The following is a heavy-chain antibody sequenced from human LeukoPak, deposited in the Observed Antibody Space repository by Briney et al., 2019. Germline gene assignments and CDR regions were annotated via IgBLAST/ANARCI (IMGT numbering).Heavy chain of an antibody. V-gene: IGHV4-4*07. CDR2: IYTSGST. CDR3: ARSLSYSSSWYYYYYGMDV. Sequence: SETLSLTCTVSGGSISSYYWSWIRQPAGKGLEWIGRIYTSGSTNYNPSLKSRVTMSVDTSKNQFSLKLSSVTAADTAVYYCARSLSYSSSWYYYYYGMDVWGQGTTVTISS. CDR1: GGSISSYY. D-gene: IGHD6-13*01. J-gene: IGHJ6*02.